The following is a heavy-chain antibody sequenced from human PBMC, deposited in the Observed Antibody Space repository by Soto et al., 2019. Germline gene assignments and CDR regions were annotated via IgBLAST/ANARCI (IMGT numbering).Heavy chain of an antibody. D-gene: IGHD5-12*01. CDR3: ARVNNRGATTLGYYYYYYMDV. V-gene: IGHV1-8*01. Sequence: ASVKVSCKASGYTFTSYDINWVRQATGQGLEWMGWMNPNSGNTGYAQKFQGRVTMTRNTSISTAYMELSSLRSEDTAVYYCARVNNRGATTLGYYYYYYMDVWGKGTTVT. J-gene: IGHJ6*03. CDR1: GYTFTSYD. CDR2: MNPNSGNT.